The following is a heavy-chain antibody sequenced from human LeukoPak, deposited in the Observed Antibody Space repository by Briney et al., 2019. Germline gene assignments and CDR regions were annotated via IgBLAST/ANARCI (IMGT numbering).Heavy chain of an antibody. Sequence: AASVKVSCKASGYTFTSYGISWLRQAPGQGLEWMGWISAYNGNTNYAQKFQGRVTITADESTSTAYMELSSLRSEDTAVYYCASLYCSSTSCYSMDARTTTSDAFDIWGQGTMVTVSS. CDR2: ISAYNGNT. CDR1: GYTFTSYG. J-gene: IGHJ3*02. CDR3: ASLYCSSTSCYSMDARTTTSDAFDI. D-gene: IGHD2-2*01. V-gene: IGHV1-18*01.